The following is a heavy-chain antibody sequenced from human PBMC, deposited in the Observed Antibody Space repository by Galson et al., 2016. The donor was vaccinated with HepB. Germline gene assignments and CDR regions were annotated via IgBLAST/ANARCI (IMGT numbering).Heavy chain of an antibody. D-gene: IGHD3-22*01. CDR3: ARDAVGAYYDSSGLDC. Sequence: SLRLSCAASGFTFSNYGMHWVRQAPGKGLEWVALMWYDGSNKYYGDSVKGRFTISRDNSKNTLYLQMNSLRAEDTAVYYCARDAVGAYYDSSGLDCWGQGTLVTVSS. V-gene: IGHV3-33*01. CDR1: GFTFSNYG. J-gene: IGHJ4*02. CDR2: MWYDGSNK.